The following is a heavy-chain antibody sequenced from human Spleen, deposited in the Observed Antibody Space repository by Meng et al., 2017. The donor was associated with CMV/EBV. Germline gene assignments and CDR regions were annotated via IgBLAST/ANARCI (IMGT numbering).Heavy chain of an antibody. CDR3: AREGEDYGDYGH. CDR2: IIPILGIA. CDR1: GGTFSRYS. J-gene: IGHJ4*02. D-gene: IGHD4-17*01. Sequence: SVKVSCKASGGTFSRYSISWVRQAPGQGLEWMGRIIPILGIANHAQKFQGRVTITADKSTSMAYMDLSSLRSEDTAVYYCAREGEDYGDYGHWGQGTVVTVSS. V-gene: IGHV1-69*04.